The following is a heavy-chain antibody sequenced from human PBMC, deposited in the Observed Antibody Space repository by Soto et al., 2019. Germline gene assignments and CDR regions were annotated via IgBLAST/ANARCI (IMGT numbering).Heavy chain of an antibody. CDR1: GFTFSSYA. D-gene: IGHD4-17*01. V-gene: IGHV3-23*01. J-gene: IGHJ4*02. CDR3: AKMTTRRFDY. Sequence: LRLSCAASGFTFSSYAMSWVRQAPGKGLEWVSGISGSGLSTNYADSVKGRFTISRDNSKNTLYLQMNSLRAEDTAVYYCAKMTTRRFDYWGQGTLVTVSS. CDR2: ISGSGLST.